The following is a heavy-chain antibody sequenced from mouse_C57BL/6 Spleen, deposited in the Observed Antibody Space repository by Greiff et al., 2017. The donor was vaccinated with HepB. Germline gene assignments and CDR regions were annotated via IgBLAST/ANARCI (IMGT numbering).Heavy chain of an antibody. J-gene: IGHJ3*01. CDR3: AGDYGSSPAWFAY. V-gene: IGHV14-3*01. Sequence: VQLKESVAELVRPGASVKLSCTASGFNIKNTYMHWVKQRPEQGLEWIGRIDPANGNTKYAPKFQGKATITADTSSNTAYLQLSSLTSEDTAIYYCAGDYGSSPAWFAYWGQGTLVTVSA. D-gene: IGHD1-1*01. CDR1: GFNIKNTY. CDR2: IDPANGNT.